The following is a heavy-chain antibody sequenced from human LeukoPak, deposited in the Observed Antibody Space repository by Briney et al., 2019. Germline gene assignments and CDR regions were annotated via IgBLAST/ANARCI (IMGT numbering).Heavy chain of an antibody. D-gene: IGHD3-22*01. J-gene: IGHJ4*02. CDR3: AKNHHDSSGYEYYFDY. Sequence: GGSLRLSCAASGFTFSSYAMSWVRQAPGKGLEWVSAISGSGGSTYYADSVKGRFTISRDNSKNTLYLQMNSLRAEDTAVYYCAKNHHDSSGYEYYFDYWGQGTLVTVSS. V-gene: IGHV3-23*01. CDR2: ISGSGGST. CDR1: GFTFSSYA.